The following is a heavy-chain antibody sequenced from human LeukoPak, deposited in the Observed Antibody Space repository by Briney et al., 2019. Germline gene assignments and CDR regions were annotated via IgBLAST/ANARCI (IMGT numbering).Heavy chain of an antibody. CDR1: GCTFNNYE. V-gene: IGHV3-48*03. J-gene: IGHJ4*02. CDR2: ISSGAGTM. Sequence: GGSLRLSCAASGCTFNNYEMNWVRQAPGKGLEWISYISSGAGTMYYADSVKGRFTISRDNAKNSLYLQMNSLRAEDTAVYYCASSPWLLPYNWGQGTLVTVFS. CDR3: ASSPWLLPYN. D-gene: IGHD4-23*01.